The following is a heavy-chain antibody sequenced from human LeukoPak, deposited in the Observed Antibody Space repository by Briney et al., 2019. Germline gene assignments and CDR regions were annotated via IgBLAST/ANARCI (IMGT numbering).Heavy chain of an antibody. J-gene: IGHJ6*02. V-gene: IGHV1-3*01. CDR3: ARDSLRDYYYYGMDV. CDR2: INAGNGNT. CDR1: GYTFTSYA. Sequence: ASVKVSCKASGYTFTSYAMHWVRQAPGQRLEWMGWINAGNGNTKYSQKFQGRVTITRDTSASTAYMELSSLRSEDTAVYYCARDSLRDYYYYGMDVWGQGTTVTVSS.